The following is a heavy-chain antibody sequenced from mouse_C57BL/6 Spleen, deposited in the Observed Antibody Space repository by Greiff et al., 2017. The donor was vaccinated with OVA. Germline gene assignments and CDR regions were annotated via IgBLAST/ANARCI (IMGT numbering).Heavy chain of an antibody. D-gene: IGHD1-1*01. J-gene: IGHJ1*03. CDR3: ARQGAVVAKDWYFDV. Sequence: EVKVEESGGGLVKPGGSLKLSCAASGFTFSSYTMSWVRQTPEKRLEWVATISGGGGNTYYPASVKGRFTISRDTAKNTLYLQMSSLRSEDTALYYCARQGAVVAKDWYFDVWGTGTTVTVSS. CDR1: GFTFSSYT. V-gene: IGHV5-9*01. CDR2: ISGGGGNT.